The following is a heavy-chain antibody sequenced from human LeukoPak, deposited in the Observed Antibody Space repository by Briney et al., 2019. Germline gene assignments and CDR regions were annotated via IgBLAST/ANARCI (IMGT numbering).Heavy chain of an antibody. Sequence: GGSLRLSCAASGFTFSSYWMHWVRQAPGKGLVWVSRINSDGSSTSYADSVKGRFTISRDNAKNTLYLQMNSLRAEDTAVYYCARGAVAVYYYYHMDVWGKGTTVTISS. CDR2: INSDGSST. D-gene: IGHD6-19*01. CDR1: GFTFSSYW. V-gene: IGHV3-74*01. J-gene: IGHJ6*03. CDR3: ARGAVAVYYYYHMDV.